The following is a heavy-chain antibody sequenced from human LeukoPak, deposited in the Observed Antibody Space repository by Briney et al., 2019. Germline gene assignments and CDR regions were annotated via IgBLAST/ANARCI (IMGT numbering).Heavy chain of an antibody. CDR2: TYYGGST. CDR1: SDSISSYY. J-gene: IGHJ4*02. CDR3: AIGTYTDPFSDY. Sequence: SETLSLTCTVPSDSISSYYWSWIRQPPGKGLEWIGYTYYGGSTDYSPSLKSRLTISVDTSKNQFSLKLSSVTAADTAVYYCAIGTYTDPFSDYWGQGTLVTVSS. D-gene: IGHD2-2*02. V-gene: IGHV4-59*01.